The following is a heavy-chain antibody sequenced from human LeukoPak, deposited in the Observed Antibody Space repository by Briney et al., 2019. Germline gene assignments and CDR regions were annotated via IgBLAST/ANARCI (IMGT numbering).Heavy chain of an antibody. CDR2: IYYSGST. CDR1: GGSISSGGYY. D-gene: IGHD3-3*01. J-gene: IGHJ2*01. Sequence: SETLSLTCTVSGGSISSGGYYWSWIRQHPGKGLEWIGYIYYSGSTYYNPSLKSRVTISVDTSKNQFSLKLSSVTAADTAVYYCARDKSGYYRRRWYFDLWGRGTLVTVSS. V-gene: IGHV4-31*03. CDR3: ARDKSGYYRRRWYFDL.